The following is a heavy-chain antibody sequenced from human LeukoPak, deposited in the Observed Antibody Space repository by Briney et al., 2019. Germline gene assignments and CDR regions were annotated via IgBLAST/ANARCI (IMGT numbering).Heavy chain of an antibody. Sequence: QPGGSLRLSCAASGFTFSTYEMNWVRQAPGKGLEWVSYISSSGSTIYYADSVKGRFTISRDNAKSSLYLQINSLRVEDTAVYYCAREGWLDPWGQGTLVIVPS. J-gene: IGHJ5*02. V-gene: IGHV3-48*03. CDR3: AREGWLDP. CDR1: GFTFSTYE. CDR2: ISSSGSTI.